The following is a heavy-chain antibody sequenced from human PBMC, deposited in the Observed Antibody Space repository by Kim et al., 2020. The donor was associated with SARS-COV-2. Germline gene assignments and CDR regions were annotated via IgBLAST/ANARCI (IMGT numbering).Heavy chain of an antibody. J-gene: IGHJ4*02. Sequence: GGSLRLSCAASGFTFSSYSMNWVRQAPGKGLEWVSSISSSSSYIYYADSVKGRFTISRDNAKNSLYLQMNSLRAEDTAVYYCAREKGDYDFWSGYYTGRVIDYWGQGTLVTVSS. CDR1: GFTFSSYS. D-gene: IGHD3-3*01. CDR3: AREKGDYDFWSGYYTGRVIDY. V-gene: IGHV3-21*01. CDR2: ISSSSSYI.